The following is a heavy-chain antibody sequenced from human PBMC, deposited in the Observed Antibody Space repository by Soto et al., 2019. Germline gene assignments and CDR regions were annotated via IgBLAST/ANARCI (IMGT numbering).Heavy chain of an antibody. J-gene: IGHJ4*02. CDR3: AKDVREIWDDY. V-gene: IGHV3-23*01. CDR2: ISGSGGST. CDR1: GFTFSSYA. Sequence: EVQLLESGGGLVHPGGSLRLSCAASGFTFSSYAMSWVRQAPGKGLERVSAISGSGGSTYYADAVKGRFTISRDNSKNTLDLQMNSLRAEDTAVYYCAKDVREIWDDYWGQGTLVTVSS. D-gene: IGHD3-16*01.